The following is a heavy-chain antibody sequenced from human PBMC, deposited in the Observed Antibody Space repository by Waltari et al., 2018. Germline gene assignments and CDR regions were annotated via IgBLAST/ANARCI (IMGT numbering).Heavy chain of an antibody. CDR2: IYYSGST. D-gene: IGHD2-8*01. J-gene: IGHJ3*02. Sequence: EYMGLTCTVSGGSISSSSYYWGWIRQPPGKGLEWIGSIYYSGSTYYNPSLKSRVTISVDTSKNQFSLKLSSVTAADTAVYYCARVLVVADAFDIWGQGTMVIVSS. CDR3: ARVLVVADAFDI. CDR1: GGSISSSSYY. V-gene: IGHV4-39*01.